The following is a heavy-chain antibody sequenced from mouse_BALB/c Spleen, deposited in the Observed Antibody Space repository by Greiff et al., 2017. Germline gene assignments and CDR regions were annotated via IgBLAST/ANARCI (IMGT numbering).Heavy chain of an antibody. CDR1: GFNIKDYY. CDR2: IDPENGDT. J-gene: IGHJ1*01. CDR3: NHYYGSSYRWYFDV. D-gene: IGHD1-1*01. Sequence: EVQLQQSGAELVRSGASVKLSCTASGFNIKDYYMHWVKQRPEQGLEWIGWIDPENGDTEYAPKFQGKATMTADTSSNTAYLQLSSLTSEDTAVYYCNHYYGSSYRWYFDVWGAGTTVTVSS. V-gene: IGHV14-4*02.